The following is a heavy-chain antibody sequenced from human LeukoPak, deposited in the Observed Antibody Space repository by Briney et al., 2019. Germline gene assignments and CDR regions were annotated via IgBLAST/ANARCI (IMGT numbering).Heavy chain of an antibody. CDR3: ARYRGYCSGGSCYSYNDY. V-gene: IGHV4-34*01. Sequence: PPETLSLTXAVYGGSFSGYYWNWIRQPPGKGLEWIGEINNSGSINYNPSLKSRVTISVDTSKNQFSLKLSSVTAADTAVYYCARYRGYCSGGSCYSYNDYWGQGTLVTVSS. CDR1: GGSFSGYY. D-gene: IGHD2-15*01. J-gene: IGHJ4*02. CDR2: INNSGSI.